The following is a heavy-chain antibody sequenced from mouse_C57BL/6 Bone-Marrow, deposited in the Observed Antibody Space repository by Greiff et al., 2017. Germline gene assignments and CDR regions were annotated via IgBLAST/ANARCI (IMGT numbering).Heavy chain of an antibody. CDR2: ISSGGDYI. V-gene: IGHV5-9-1*02. Sequence: DVQLVESGGDLVKPGGSLKLSCAASGFTFSSYGMSWVRQTPDKRLEWVAYISSGGDYIYYADTVKGRFTISRDNARNTLYLQMSSLKSEDTAMYYCTRGRLRYYFDYWGQGTTLTVSS. J-gene: IGHJ2*01. CDR1: GFTFSSYG. CDR3: TRGRLRYYFDY. D-gene: IGHD1-1*01.